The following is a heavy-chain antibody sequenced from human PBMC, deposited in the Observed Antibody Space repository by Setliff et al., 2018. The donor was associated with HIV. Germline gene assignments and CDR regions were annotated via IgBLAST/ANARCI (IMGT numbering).Heavy chain of an antibody. J-gene: IGHJ4*02. CDR3: ARGTGSYGSDY. Sequence: SETLSLTCTVSGGSISSGSYYWSWIRQPAGKGLEWIGRIWTSGSTNYNPSLKSRVTISVDTSKNQFSLKLSSVTAADTAVYYCARGTGSYGSDYWGQGTLVTVAS. CDR1: GGSISSGSYY. D-gene: IGHD5-18*01. CDR2: IWTSGST. V-gene: IGHV4-61*02.